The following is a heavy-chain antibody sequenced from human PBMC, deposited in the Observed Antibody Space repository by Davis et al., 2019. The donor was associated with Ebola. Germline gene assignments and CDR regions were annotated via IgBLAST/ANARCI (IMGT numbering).Heavy chain of an antibody. CDR1: GASISSYY. CDR2: IYYSGST. J-gene: IGHJ4*02. V-gene: IGHV4-59*12. CDR3: ARSAVWSGYYRRGYFDY. D-gene: IGHD3-3*01. Sequence: SETLSLTCSVSGASISSYYWSWIRQPPGKGLEWIGYIYYSGSTNYNPSLKSRVTISVDTSKNQFSLKLSSVTAADTAVYYCARSAVWSGYYRRGYFDYWGQGTLVTVSS.